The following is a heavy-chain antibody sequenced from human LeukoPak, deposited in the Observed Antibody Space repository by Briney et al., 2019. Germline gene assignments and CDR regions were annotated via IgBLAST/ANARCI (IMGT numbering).Heavy chain of an antibody. D-gene: IGHD5-18*01. J-gene: IGHJ4*02. CDR1: GGSISSYY. V-gene: IGHV4-59*08. Sequence: SETLSLTCTVSGGSISSYYWSWIRQPPGKGLEWIGYIYYSGSTNYNPSLKSRVTISVDTSKNQFSLKLSSVTAADTAVYYCARHGSSRYSYGLDYWGQGTLVTVSS. CDR3: ARHGSSRYSYGLDY. CDR2: IYYSGST.